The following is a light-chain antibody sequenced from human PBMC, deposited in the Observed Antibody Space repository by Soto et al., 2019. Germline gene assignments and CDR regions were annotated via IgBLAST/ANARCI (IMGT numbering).Light chain of an antibody. Sequence: QSALTQPASVSGSPGQSITISCTGTTSDVGGYNYVSWYQQHAGKAPKLLIYGVSYRPSGISNRFSGSKSGNTASLTISGLQAEDEADYYCTSYTITSSPVVFGGGTKLTVL. J-gene: IGLJ2*01. CDR3: TSYTITSSPVV. V-gene: IGLV2-14*03. CDR1: TSDVGGYNY. CDR2: GVS.